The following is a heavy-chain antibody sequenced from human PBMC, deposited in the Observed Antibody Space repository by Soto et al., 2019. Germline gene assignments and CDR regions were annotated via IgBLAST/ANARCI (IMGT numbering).Heavy chain of an antibody. CDR2: ISGSGDRA. Sequence: EVQLLESGGGLVRPGGSLRLSCAASGFTFSNFAMNWVRQAPGKGLEWVSAISGSGDRADSTDSVKGRFTISRDNSRNTLYLHLSTLRAEDTAVYYCVKDTQWLARGNVDHWGQGTLVTVSS. J-gene: IGHJ4*02. D-gene: IGHD6-19*01. V-gene: IGHV3-23*01. CDR1: GFTFSNFA. CDR3: VKDTQWLARGNVDH.